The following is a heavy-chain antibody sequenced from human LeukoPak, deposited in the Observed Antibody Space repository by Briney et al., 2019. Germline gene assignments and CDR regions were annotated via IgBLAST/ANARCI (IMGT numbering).Heavy chain of an antibody. CDR3: AKPHYDSSGYYYFDY. D-gene: IGHD3-22*01. V-gene: IGHV3-7*01. CDR1: GFTFSSYW. J-gene: IGHJ4*02. Sequence: GGSLRLSCEASGFTFSSYWMNWVRQVPGKGLEWVASVKPDGSDNFYVDSVEGRFTISRDNSKNTLYLQMNSLRAEDTAVYYCAKPHYDSSGYYYFDYWGQGTLVTVSS. CDR2: VKPDGSDN.